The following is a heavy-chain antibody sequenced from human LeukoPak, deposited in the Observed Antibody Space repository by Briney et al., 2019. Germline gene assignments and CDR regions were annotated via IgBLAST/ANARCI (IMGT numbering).Heavy chain of an antibody. Sequence: GASVKVSCKASGYTFTSYDINWVRQATGQGLEWMGWMNPNSGNTGHAQKFQGRVTMTRNTSISTAYMELSSLRSEDTAVYYCARWAAPDLLLSYQTEFDYWGQGTLVTVSS. D-gene: IGHD2/OR15-2a*01. CDR2: MNPNSGNT. J-gene: IGHJ4*02. CDR1: GYTFTSYD. V-gene: IGHV1-8*01. CDR3: ARWAAPDLLLSYQTEFDY.